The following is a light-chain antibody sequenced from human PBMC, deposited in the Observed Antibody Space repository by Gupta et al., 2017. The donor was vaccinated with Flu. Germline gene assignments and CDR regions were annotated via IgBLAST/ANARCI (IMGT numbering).Light chain of an antibody. J-gene: IGLJ2*01. Sequence: SYELTRPRSVSVSPRQTDTTPCSAERLGEKYACWYQQKPGQSPVLVIYQDNKRPSGIPERFSGSNSGNVATLTISGTQAIDEADYYCQAWDSDSVFFGGGTKRTVL. CDR3: QAWDSDSVF. CDR1: RLGEKY. V-gene: IGLV3-1*01. CDR2: QDN.